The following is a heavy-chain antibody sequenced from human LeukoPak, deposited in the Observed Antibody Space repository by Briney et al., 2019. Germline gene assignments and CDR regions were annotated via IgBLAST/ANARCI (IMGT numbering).Heavy chain of an antibody. D-gene: IGHD6-13*01. Sequence: SETLSLTCAVYGGSFSGYYWSWIRQPPGKGLEWIGEINHSGSTNYNPSLKSRLTTSVDTSKNQFSLKLSSVTAADTAVYYCASGYSSSWYLTVDIWGQGTMVTVSS. CDR1: GGSFSGYY. V-gene: IGHV4-34*01. J-gene: IGHJ3*02. CDR3: ASGYSSSWYLTVDI. CDR2: INHSGST.